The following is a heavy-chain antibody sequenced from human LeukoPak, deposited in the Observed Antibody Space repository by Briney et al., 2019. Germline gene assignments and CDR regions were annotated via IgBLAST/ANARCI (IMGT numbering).Heavy chain of an antibody. Sequence: GGSLRVSCAASGFTFNNYGMHWVRQAPGKGLEWVAFIRYDGSNKYYADSVEGRFTISRDNSKNTLYVQMNSLRAEDTAVYYCAKGRSSTKSLGAFDIWGQGTMVTVSS. D-gene: IGHD2-2*01. CDR3: AKGRSSTKSLGAFDI. J-gene: IGHJ3*02. CDR2: IRYDGSNK. V-gene: IGHV3-30*02. CDR1: GFTFNNYG.